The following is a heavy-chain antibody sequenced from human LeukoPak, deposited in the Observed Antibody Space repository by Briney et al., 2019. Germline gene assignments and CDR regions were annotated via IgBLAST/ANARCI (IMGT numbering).Heavy chain of an antibody. Sequence: GASVKVSCKASGYPFTGYYVHWVRQATGQGLEWMGWMNPNSGNTGYAQKFQGRVTMTRNTSISTAYMELSSLRSEDTAVYYCASRGSSYHYWGQGTLVTVSS. V-gene: IGHV1-8*02. CDR3: ASRGSSYHY. CDR2: MNPNSGNT. CDR1: GYPFTGYY. J-gene: IGHJ4*02. D-gene: IGHD6-13*01.